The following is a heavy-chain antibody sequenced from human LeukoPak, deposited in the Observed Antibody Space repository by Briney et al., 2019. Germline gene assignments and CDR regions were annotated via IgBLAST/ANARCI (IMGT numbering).Heavy chain of an antibody. J-gene: IGHJ4*02. CDR3: AKGVVPSTVITPFDY. V-gene: IGHV3-23*01. Sequence: RTGGSLRLSCPASGFTFSSYAMSWVRQAPGKGLEWVSSIIGSGDITYYADSVKGRFTISRDNSKNTLYLRMNSLRAEDTAVYYCAKGVVPSTVITPFDYWGQGTLVTVSS. D-gene: IGHD4-23*01. CDR2: IIGSGDIT. CDR1: GFTFSSYA.